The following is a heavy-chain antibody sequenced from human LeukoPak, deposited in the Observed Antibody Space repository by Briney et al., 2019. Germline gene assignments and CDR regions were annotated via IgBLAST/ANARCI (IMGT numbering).Heavy chain of an antibody. Sequence: GGSLRLSCSASGFTFSAYWMHWVRQAPGKGLVWVSRINTDGSSPTYAASVKGRFTISRDNAKNTLYLPMNSLTAEDTVVYYCAKDQGVVVPAASFDYWGQGTLVTVSS. D-gene: IGHD2-2*01. CDR3: AKDQGVVVPAASFDY. CDR1: GFTFSAYW. CDR2: INTDGSSP. V-gene: IGHV3-74*01. J-gene: IGHJ4*02.